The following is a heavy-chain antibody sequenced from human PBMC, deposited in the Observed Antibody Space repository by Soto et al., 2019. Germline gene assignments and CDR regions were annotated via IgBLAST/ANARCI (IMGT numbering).Heavy chain of an antibody. CDR2: TYYRSKWYN. CDR1: GDSVSSNSAA. J-gene: IGHJ6*02. CDR3: ARDPGYSSSWKKSYYYYGMDV. Sequence: QTLSLTSAISGDSVSSNSAACNLIRQSPSRGLEWLGRTYYRSKWYNDYAVSVKSRITINPDTSKNQFSLQLNSVTPEDTAVYYCARDPGYSSSWKKSYYYYGMDVWGQGTTVTVSS. V-gene: IGHV6-1*01. D-gene: IGHD6-13*01.